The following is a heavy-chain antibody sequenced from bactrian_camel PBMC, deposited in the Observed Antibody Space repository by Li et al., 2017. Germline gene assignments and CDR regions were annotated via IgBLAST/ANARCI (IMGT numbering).Heavy chain of an antibody. CDR1: GFTFSSYA. J-gene: IGHJ6*01. Sequence: VQLVESGGGLVQPGGSLRLSCAASGFTFSSYAMSWVRQAPGKGLEWVSDISSGGGSTYYADSVKGRFTISRDNVKNTLYLQIESLKLEDTAMYYCAADLYGGVWDTTLRIFGYWGQGTQVTVS. V-gene: IGHV3S31*01. D-gene: IGHD2*01. CDR2: ISSGGGST. CDR3: AADLYGGVWDTTLRIFGY.